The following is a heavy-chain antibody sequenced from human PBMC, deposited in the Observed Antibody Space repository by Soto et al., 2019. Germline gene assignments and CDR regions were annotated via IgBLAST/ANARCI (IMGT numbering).Heavy chain of an antibody. CDR3: ARDPHEFWTSYWFDP. Sequence: ASVKVSCKTSGYPFNTYGINWVRQAPGQGLELMGWISAYDGKTMYAEKFQGRVTMTTDTSTSTAYMELRSLRSDDTAIYYCARDPHEFWTSYWFDPRGQGTPVTVSS. D-gene: IGHD1-1*01. J-gene: IGHJ5*02. V-gene: IGHV1-18*01. CDR2: ISAYDGKT. CDR1: GYPFNTYG.